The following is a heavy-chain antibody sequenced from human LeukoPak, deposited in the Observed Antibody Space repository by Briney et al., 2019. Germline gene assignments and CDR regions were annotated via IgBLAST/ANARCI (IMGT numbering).Heavy chain of an antibody. CDR3: AKDGGLWVSAHWGDS. CDR2: ISAGSSYI. CDR1: GFTFSSYS. Sequence: GGSLRLSCAASGFTFSSYSMNWVRQAPGKGLDWVSSISAGSSYIYYADSVKGRFTVSRDNSKNTLFLQMNSLRAEDTAVYYCAKDGGLWVSAHWGDSWGRGTLVTVSS. D-gene: IGHD7-27*01. J-gene: IGHJ4*02. V-gene: IGHV3-21*04.